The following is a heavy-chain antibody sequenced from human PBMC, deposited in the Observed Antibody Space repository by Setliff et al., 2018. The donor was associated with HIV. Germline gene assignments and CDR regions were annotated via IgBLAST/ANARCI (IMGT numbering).Heavy chain of an antibody. D-gene: IGHD3-22*01. J-gene: IGHJ4*02. Sequence: SETLSLTCTVSGGSISSYYWSWIRQPPGEGLEWIGYIFYSGSTNYNPYLKSRVTISVDTSKNQFSLKLRSVTAADTAVYDCARHDSGGYYSLDYWGQGTLVTVSS. V-gene: IGHV4-59*08. CDR1: GGSISSYY. CDR3: ARHDSGGYYSLDY. CDR2: IFYSGST.